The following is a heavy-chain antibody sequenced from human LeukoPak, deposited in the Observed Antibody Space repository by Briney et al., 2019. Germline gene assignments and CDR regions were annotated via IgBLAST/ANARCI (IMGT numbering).Heavy chain of an antibody. Sequence: ASVKVSCKASGYTFTSYYMHWVRQAPGQGLEWMGIINPSGGSTSYAQKFQGRVTMTRDTSTSTVYMELSSLRSEDTAVYYCARDPRGYDSSGYPDYWGQGTLVTVSS. CDR3: ARDPRGYDSSGYPDY. CDR2: INPSGGST. J-gene: IGHJ4*02. D-gene: IGHD3-22*01. CDR1: GYTFTSYY. V-gene: IGHV1-46*01.